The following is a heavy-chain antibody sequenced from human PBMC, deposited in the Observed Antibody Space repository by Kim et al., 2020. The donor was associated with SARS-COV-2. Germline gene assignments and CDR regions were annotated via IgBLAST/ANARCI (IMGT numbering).Heavy chain of an antibody. CDR2: ISDSSSVI. Sequence: GGSLRLSCAASGFTFSSYSMNWVRRAPGKGLEWVSYISDSSSVIKYADSVKGRFTISRDSAKNSLYLEMNSLREEDTAVYYCARGSIWSRYGMDVWGQGT. CDR1: GFTFSSYS. J-gene: IGHJ6*02. V-gene: IGHV3-48*02. D-gene: IGHD6-13*01. CDR3: ARGSIWSRYGMDV.